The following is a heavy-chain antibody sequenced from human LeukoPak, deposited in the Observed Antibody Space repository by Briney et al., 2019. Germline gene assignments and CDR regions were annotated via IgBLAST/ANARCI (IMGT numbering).Heavy chain of an antibody. CDR2: IYTSGRT. Sequence: SETLSLTCTVSGGSISSDYWTWIRQPAGKGLEWIGRIYTSGRTYFNPSLTSRVTMSVDTSNYQFSLRLNSVTAADTAVYYCARVKRKSISGTLDFYYYMDVWGTGTTVTVSS. CDR3: ARVKRKSISGTLDFYYYMDV. J-gene: IGHJ6*03. D-gene: IGHD1-20*01. CDR1: GGSISSDY. V-gene: IGHV4-4*07.